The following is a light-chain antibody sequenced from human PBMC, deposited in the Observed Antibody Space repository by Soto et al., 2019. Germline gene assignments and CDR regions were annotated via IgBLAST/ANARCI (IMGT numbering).Light chain of an antibody. J-gene: IGLJ1*01. CDR1: SSDVGGYNY. Sequence: QSVLTQPASASGSPGQSVTISCTGTSSDVGGYNYVSWYQQHPGKAPKLMIYEVSKRPSGVPDRFSGSKSGNTASLTVSGLQAEDEADYFCSSYAGSNKPSYVFGTGTKVTVL. CDR3: SSYAGSNKPSYV. V-gene: IGLV2-8*01. CDR2: EVS.